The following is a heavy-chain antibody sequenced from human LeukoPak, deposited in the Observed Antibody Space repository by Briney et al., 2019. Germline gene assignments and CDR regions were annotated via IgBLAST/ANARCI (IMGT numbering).Heavy chain of an antibody. CDR1: GYTFTGYY. V-gene: IGHV1-2*02. D-gene: IGHD3-10*01. CDR2: INPNSGGT. Sequence: GASVKVSCKASGYTFTGYYMHWVRQAPGQGLEWMGWINPNSGGTNYAQKFQGRVTMTRDTSISTAYMELSRLRSDDTAVHYCARDGVWFGELLTSWFDPWGQGTLVTVSS. J-gene: IGHJ5*02. CDR3: ARDGVWFGELLTSWFDP.